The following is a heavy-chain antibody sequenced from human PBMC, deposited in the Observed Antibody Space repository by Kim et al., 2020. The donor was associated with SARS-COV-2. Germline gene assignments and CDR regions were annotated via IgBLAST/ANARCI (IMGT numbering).Heavy chain of an antibody. CDR3: AKDQAVAYCGGDCYSGGFDY. V-gene: IGHV3-30*18. CDR2: ISYDGSNK. J-gene: IGHJ4*02. D-gene: IGHD2-21*01. Sequence: GGSLRLSCAASGFTFSSYGMHWVRQAPGKGLEWVAVISYDGSNKYYADSVKGRFTISRDNSKNTLYLQMNSLRAEDTAVYYCAKDQAVAYCGGDCYSGGFDYWGQGTLVTVSS. CDR1: GFTFSSYG.